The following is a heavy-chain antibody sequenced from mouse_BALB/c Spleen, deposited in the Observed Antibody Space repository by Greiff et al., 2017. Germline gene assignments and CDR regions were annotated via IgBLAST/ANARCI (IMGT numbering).Heavy chain of an antibody. D-gene: IGHD1-2*01. CDR3: ARGLITTARRSYWYFDV. J-gene: IGHJ1*01. V-gene: IGHV2-9*02. Sequence: VKLVESGPGLVAPSQSLSITCTVSGFSLTSYGVHWVRQPPGKGLEWLGVIWAGGSTNYNSALMSRLSISKDNSKSQVFLKMNSLQTDDTAMYYCARGLITTARRSYWYFDVWGAGTTVTVSS. CDR1: GFSLTSYG. CDR2: IWAGGST.